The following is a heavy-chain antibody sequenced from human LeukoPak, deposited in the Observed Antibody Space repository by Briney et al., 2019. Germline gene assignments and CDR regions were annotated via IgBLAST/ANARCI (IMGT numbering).Heavy chain of an antibody. J-gene: IGHJ4*02. CDR2: IYSGGST. V-gene: IGHV3-53*01. CDR1: GFTVSSNY. D-gene: IGHD1-26*01. Sequence: RGVSLRLSCAASGFTVSSNYMSRVRQAPGKGLEWVSVIYSGGSTYYADSVKGRFTISRDNSKNTLYLQMNSLRAEDTAVYYCARDSGSYWGTFDYWGQGTLVTVSS. CDR3: ARDSGSYWGTFDY.